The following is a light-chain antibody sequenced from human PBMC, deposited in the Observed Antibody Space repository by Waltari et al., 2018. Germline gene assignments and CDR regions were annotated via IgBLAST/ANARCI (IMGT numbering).Light chain of an antibody. V-gene: IGLV1-44*01. CDR3: GAWDDSLNARV. J-gene: IGLJ3*02. CDR1: RFKIERNG. Sequence: QSVLTQPSSASGTPGQRVSIPCSGSRFKIERNGVNWYQQVPGTAPKLIIYSNNLRPSGVPARFSGSQTGASGSLAISGLQSDDEADYYCGAWDDSLNARVFGGGTKLTVL. CDR2: SNN.